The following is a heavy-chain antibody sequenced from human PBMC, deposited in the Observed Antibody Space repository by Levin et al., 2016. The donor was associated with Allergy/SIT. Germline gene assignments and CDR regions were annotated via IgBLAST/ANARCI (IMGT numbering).Heavy chain of an antibody. CDR1: GFTFSSYA. J-gene: IGHJ3*02. V-gene: IGHV3-23*01. Sequence: GESLKISCAASGFTFSSYAMSWVRQAPGKGLEWVSAISGSGGSTYYADSVKGRFTISRDNSKNTLYLQMNSLRAEDTAVYYCAKDLLPPNYDSSGYYSHDAFDIWGQGTMVTVSS. CDR3: AKDLLPPNYDSSGYYSHDAFDI. D-gene: IGHD3-22*01. CDR2: ISGSGGST.